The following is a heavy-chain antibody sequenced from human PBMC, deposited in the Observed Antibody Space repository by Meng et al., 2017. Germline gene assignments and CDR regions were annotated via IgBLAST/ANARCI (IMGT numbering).Heavy chain of an antibody. V-gene: IGHV2-5*02. CDR1: GFALSTGGVG. D-gene: IGHD6-19*01. CDR2: IYWDDDK. J-gene: IGHJ4*02. CDR3: AHRTVGYSSGWEFDY. Sequence: QLTLKESCPPQGKPPQTLTLTRTFSGFALSTGGVGVGWIRQPPGKALEWLALIYWDDDKRYSPSLKSRLTITKDTSKNQVVLTMTNMDPVDTATYYCAHRTVGYSSGWEFDYWGQGTLVTVSS.